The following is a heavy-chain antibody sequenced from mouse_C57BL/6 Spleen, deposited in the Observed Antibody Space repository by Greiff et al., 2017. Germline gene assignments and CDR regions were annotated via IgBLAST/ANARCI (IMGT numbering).Heavy chain of an antibody. D-gene: IGHD2-5*01. V-gene: IGHV1-69*01. CDR2: IDPSDSYT. CDR1: GYTFTSYW. J-gene: IGHJ1*03. CDR3: ARDSNYEYFDV. Sequence: VQLQQPGAELVMPGASVKLSCKASGYTFTSYWMHWVKQRPGQGLEWIGEIDPSDSYTNYNQKFKGKSTLTVDKSSSTAYMQLSSLTSEDSAVYYCARDSNYEYFDVWGTGTTVTVSS.